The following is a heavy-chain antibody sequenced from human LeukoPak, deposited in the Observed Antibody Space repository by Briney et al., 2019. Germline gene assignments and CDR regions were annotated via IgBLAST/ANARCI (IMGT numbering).Heavy chain of an antibody. Sequence: ASVKVSCKASGGTFSSYAISWVRQAPGQGLEWMGGIIPIFGTANYAQKFQGRVTITTDESTSTAYMELSSLRSEDTAVYYCAIGYASDTAMVYWGQGTLVTVSS. V-gene: IGHV1-69*05. CDR1: GGTFSSYA. J-gene: IGHJ4*02. D-gene: IGHD5-18*01. CDR2: IIPIFGTA. CDR3: AIGYASDTAMVY.